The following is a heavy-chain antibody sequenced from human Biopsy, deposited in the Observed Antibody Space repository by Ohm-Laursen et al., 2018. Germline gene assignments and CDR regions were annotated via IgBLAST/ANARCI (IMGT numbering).Heavy chain of an antibody. CDR1: GGSMSDHY. Sequence: GTLSLTCTVSGGSMSDHYWSWLRQTPGKGLEWLEYIYYTGKTTYNPSLESRITISVDTSKNKFSLQLDSMTAADTAIYYCGRVWLWRGYGMDVWGQGTTVTVSS. V-gene: IGHV4-59*11. CDR3: GRVWLWRGYGMDV. J-gene: IGHJ6*02. D-gene: IGHD6-19*01. CDR2: IYYTGKT.